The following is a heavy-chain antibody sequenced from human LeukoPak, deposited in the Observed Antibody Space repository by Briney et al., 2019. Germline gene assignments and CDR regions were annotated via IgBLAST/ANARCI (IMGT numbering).Heavy chain of an antibody. Sequence: TGGSLRLSCAASGFTFSDYYMSWIRQAPGKGLEWVANIKQDGSEKYYVDSVKGRFTISRDNAKNSLYLQMNSLRAEDTAVYYCARDGSVDAFDIWGQGTMVTVSS. CDR1: GFTFSDYY. J-gene: IGHJ3*02. V-gene: IGHV3-7*01. D-gene: IGHD2-15*01. CDR2: IKQDGSEK. CDR3: ARDGSVDAFDI.